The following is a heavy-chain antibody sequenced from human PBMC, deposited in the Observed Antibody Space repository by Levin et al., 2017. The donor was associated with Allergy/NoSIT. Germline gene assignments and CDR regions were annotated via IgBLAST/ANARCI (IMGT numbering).Heavy chain of an antibody. CDR1: GGSFSGYY. Sequence: SETLSLTCAVYGGSFSGYYWSWIRQPPGKGLEWIGEINHSGSTNYNPSLKSRVTISVDTSKNQFSLKLSSVTAADTAVYYCARGLRYCSGGSCLKPLNWFDPWGQGTLVTVSS. CDR2: INHSGST. J-gene: IGHJ5*02. CDR3: ARGLRYCSGGSCLKPLNWFDP. D-gene: IGHD2-15*01. V-gene: IGHV4-34*01.